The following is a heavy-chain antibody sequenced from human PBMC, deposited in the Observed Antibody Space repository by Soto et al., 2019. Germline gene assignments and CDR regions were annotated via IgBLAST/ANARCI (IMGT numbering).Heavy chain of an antibody. D-gene: IGHD2-2*01. Sequence: ETLSLTCTVSGGSISSYHWTWIRQPPGKGLEWSGFIYNSGSPNYNPSLKSRVTISLDTSKNQFSLKLTSVTTADTAVYYCARQMGYCTTTSCHAGPLYYYMDVWGKGTTVTVSS. CDR1: GGSISSYH. CDR2: IYNSGSP. J-gene: IGHJ6*03. CDR3: ARQMGYCTTTSCHAGPLYYYMDV. V-gene: IGHV4-59*08.